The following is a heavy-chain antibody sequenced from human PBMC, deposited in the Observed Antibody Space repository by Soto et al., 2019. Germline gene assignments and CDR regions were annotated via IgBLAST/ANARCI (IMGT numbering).Heavy chain of an antibody. D-gene: IGHD6-19*01. Sequence: EVQLVESGGGLVQPGRSLRLSCAASGFTFDDYAMHWVRQAPGKGLEWVSGISWNSGSIGYADSVKGRFTISRDNAKNSLYLQMNSLRAEGTALYYCAKDISGSSGWYYFDYWGQGTLVTVSS. V-gene: IGHV3-9*01. J-gene: IGHJ4*02. CDR1: GFTFDDYA. CDR3: AKDISGSSGWYYFDY. CDR2: ISWNSGSI.